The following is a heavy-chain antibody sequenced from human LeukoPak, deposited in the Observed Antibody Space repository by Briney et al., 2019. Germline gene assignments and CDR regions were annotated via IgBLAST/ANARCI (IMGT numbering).Heavy chain of an antibody. V-gene: IGHV3-30*18. CDR2: ISYDGSKK. CDR3: AKDRITMIVVAPFDY. D-gene: IGHD3-22*01. CDR1: GFTFSSYG. Sequence: GGSLRLSCAASGFTFSSYGMHWARHAPGKGLEWVADISYDGSKKYYADSVKGRFTISRDNIKNTLYLQMNSLRAEDTDVYYCAKDRITMIVVAPFDYWGQGTLVTVSS. J-gene: IGHJ4*02.